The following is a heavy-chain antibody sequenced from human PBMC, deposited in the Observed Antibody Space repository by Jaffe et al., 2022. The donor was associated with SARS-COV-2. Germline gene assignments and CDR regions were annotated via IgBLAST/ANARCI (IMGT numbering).Heavy chain of an antibody. V-gene: IGHV3-11*01. CDR3: ARDWGHLYDSSFTQYYYGMDV. D-gene: IGHD3-22*01. CDR2: ISSSGSTI. CDR1: GFTFSDYY. Sequence: QVQLVESGGGLVKPGGSLRLSCAASGFTFSDYYMSWIRQAPGKGLEWVSYISSSGSTIYYADSVKGRFTISRDNAKNSLYLQMNSLRAEDTAVYYCARDWGHLYDSSFTQYYYGMDVWGQGTTVTVSS. J-gene: IGHJ6*02.